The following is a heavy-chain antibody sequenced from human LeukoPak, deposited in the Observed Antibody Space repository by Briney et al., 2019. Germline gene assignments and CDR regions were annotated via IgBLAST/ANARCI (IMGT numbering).Heavy chain of an antibody. CDR1: GGSFSGYY. J-gene: IGHJ4*02. CDR3: ARGAGEYYFDY. Sequence: PSETLSLTCAVYGGSFSGYYWSWIRQPPGKGLEWIGYNYYSGSTYYNPSLKSRVTISVDTSKNQFSLKLSSVTAADTAVYYCARGAGEYYFDYWGQGTLVTVSS. CDR2: NYYSGST. V-gene: IGHV4-30-4*08.